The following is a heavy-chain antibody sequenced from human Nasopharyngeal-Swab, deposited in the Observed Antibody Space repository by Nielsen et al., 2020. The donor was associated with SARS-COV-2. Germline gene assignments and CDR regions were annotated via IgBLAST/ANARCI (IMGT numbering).Heavy chain of an antibody. V-gene: IGHV3-30*02. CDR2: IRYDGSNK. CDR3: ARPMFGVDTFPAEYFQH. J-gene: IGHJ1*01. Sequence: GESLKISCAASGFTFSSYGMHWARQAPGKGLEWVAFIRYDGSNKYYADSVKGRFTISRDNSKNTLYLQMNSLRAEDTAVYYCARPMFGVDTFPAEYFQHWGQGTLVTVSS. D-gene: IGHD3-3*01. CDR1: GFTFSSYG.